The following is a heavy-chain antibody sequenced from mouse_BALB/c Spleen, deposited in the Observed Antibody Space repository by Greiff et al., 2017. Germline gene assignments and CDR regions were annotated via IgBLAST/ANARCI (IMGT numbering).Heavy chain of an antibody. J-gene: IGHJ2*01. CDR2: ISSGGST. Sequence: EVKLMESGGGLVKPGGSLKLSCAASGFTFSSYAMSWVRQTPEKRLEWVASISSGGSTYYPDSVKGRFTISRDNARNILYLQMSSLRSEDTAMYYCARDTTVGDYWGQGTTLTVSS. V-gene: IGHV5-6-5*01. CDR1: GFTFSSYA. CDR3: ARDTTVGDY. D-gene: IGHD1-1*01.